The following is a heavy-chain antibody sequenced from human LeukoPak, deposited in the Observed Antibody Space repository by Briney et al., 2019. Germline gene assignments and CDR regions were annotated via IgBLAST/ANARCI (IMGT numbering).Heavy chain of an antibody. CDR1: GPTFSSYW. V-gene: IGHV3-7*01. CDR2: IKQDGSEK. Sequence: PGGSLRLSCAVSGPTFSSYWMTWVRQAPGKGLELVANIKQDGSEKYYVDSVKGRFTISRDNAKNSLYLQMSSVRAEDTAVYYCARVGCTSTSCLANWGQGTLVTVSS. D-gene: IGHD2-2*01. CDR3: ARVGCTSTSCLAN. J-gene: IGHJ4*02.